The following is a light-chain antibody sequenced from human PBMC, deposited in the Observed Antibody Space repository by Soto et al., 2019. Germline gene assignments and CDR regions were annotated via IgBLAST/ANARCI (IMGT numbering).Light chain of an antibody. J-gene: IGKJ4*01. CDR3: QQRRNWLLS. Sequence: EVVLTQSPATLSLSPGERATLSCRASQSVRTYLAWYQQKPGQAPRLLIYGASNRATGIPARFSGSGSGTDFTLTISSLEPEDSAVYYCQQRRNWLLSFGGGTKVDIK. CDR2: GAS. CDR1: QSVRTY. V-gene: IGKV3-11*01.